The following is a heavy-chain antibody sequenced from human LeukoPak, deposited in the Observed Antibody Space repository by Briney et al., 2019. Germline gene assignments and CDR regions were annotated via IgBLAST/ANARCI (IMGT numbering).Heavy chain of an antibody. CDR3: AKDLSLRYFDWLPQYYFDY. D-gene: IGHD3-9*01. CDR1: RFTISKYW. V-gene: IGHV3-74*03. J-gene: IGHJ4*02. Sequence: GGSLRLSCVGSRFTISKYWMHWVRQAPGTGLVWVSRIHPDGSITTYADSVKGRFTISRDNSKNTLYLQMNSLRAEDTAVYYCAKDLSLRYFDWLPQYYFDYWGQGTLVTVSS. CDR2: IHPDGSIT.